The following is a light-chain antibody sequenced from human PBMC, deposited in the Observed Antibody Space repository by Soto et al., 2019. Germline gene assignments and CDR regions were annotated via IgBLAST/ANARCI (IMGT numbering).Light chain of an antibody. J-gene: IGLJ3*02. V-gene: IGLV1-40*01. Sequence: QAVLTQPPSVSGAPGQRVTISCTGNSSNLGAGYDVHWYQQLPGAAPKLVIFGNINRPSGVPERFSGSKSGTSASLAIPGLQTEDEADYYCQAYDYSLTASVFGGGTKLTVL. CDR1: SSNLGAGYD. CDR3: QAYDYSLTASV. CDR2: GNI.